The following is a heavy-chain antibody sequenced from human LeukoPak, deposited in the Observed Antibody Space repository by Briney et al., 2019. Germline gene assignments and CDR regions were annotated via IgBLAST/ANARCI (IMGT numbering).Heavy chain of an antibody. CDR1: GFTFSSYA. J-gene: IGHJ4*02. D-gene: IGHD1-26*01. CDR2: ISGSGGST. CDR3: AKGIESSGSYYTGFDY. Sequence: GGSLRLSCAASGFTFSSYAMSWVRQAPGQGLEWVSGISGSGGSTYYADSVEGRFTISRDNSKTTLYLQMNSLRAEDTAVYYCAKGIESSGSYYTGFDYWGQGPLVTVSS. V-gene: IGHV3-23*01.